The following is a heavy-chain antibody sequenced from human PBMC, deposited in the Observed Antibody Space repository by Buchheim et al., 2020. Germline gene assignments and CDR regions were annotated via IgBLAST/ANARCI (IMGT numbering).Heavy chain of an antibody. J-gene: IGHJ4*02. CDR3: AIDAEDLRFLEWLPLLDY. CDR2: ISYDGSNK. V-gene: IGHV3-30-3*01. CDR1: GFTFSSYA. Sequence: QVQLVESGGGVVQPGRSLRLSCAASGFTFSSYAMHGVRQAPGKGLEWVAVISYDGSNKYYAGSVKGRFTISRDNSKQTLYLQMNSLRAEDTAVYYCAIDAEDLRFLEWLPLLDYWGQGTL. D-gene: IGHD3-3*01.